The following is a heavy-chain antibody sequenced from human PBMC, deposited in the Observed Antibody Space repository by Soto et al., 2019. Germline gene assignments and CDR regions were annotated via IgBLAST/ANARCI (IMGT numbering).Heavy chain of an antibody. CDR2: IDYSGSA. CDR3: ARDRAHFYESSGRIGY. Sequence: SETLFLTCTVSGGSISSGDQYWTWIRQPPGKGLEWIGYIDYSGSAFYNPSLKSRLIISVDTSMNQFSLKLTSVTAADTAVYYCARDRAHFYESSGRIGYWGRGILVTVSS. CDR1: GGSISSGDQY. V-gene: IGHV4-30-4*01. J-gene: IGHJ4*02. D-gene: IGHD3-22*01.